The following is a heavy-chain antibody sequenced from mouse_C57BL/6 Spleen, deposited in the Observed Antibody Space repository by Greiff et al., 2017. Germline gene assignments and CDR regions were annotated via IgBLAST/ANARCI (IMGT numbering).Heavy chain of an antibody. CDR1: GYTFTSYW. V-gene: IGHV1-61*01. D-gene: IGHD1-1*01. CDR2: IYPSDSET. Sequence: VQLQQPGAELVRPGSSVKLSCKASGYTFTSYWMDWVKQRPGQGLEWIGNIYPSDSETHYNQKFKDKATLTVDTSSSTAYMQLSSLTSEDSAVYYCAREDYYGSSLPYWYFDVWGTGTTVTVSS. J-gene: IGHJ1*03. CDR3: AREDYYGSSLPYWYFDV.